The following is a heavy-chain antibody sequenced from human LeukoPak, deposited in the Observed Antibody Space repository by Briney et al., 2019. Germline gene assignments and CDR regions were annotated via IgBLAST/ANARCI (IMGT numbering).Heavy chain of an antibody. Sequence: GASVKVSCKASGYTFTSYGISWVRQAPGQGLEWMGWISAYNGNTNYAQKLQGRVTMTTDTSTSTAYMELRSLRSDDTAVYYCARLLMYYDILTGYYFDSWGQGTLVTVSS. CDR2: ISAYNGNT. CDR1: GYTFTSYG. V-gene: IGHV1-18*01. D-gene: IGHD3-9*01. J-gene: IGHJ4*02. CDR3: ARLLMYYDILTGYYFDS.